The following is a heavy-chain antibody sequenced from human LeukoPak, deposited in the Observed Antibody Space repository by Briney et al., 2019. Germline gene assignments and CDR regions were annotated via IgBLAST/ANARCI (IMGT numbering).Heavy chain of an antibody. CDR3: ARDDSSSYYYFDY. Sequence: SVKVSCKASGGTFSSYTISWVRQAPGQGLEWMGRIIPIIGIANYAQKFQGRVTITADKSTSTAYMELSSLRSEDTAVYYCARDDSSSYYYFDYWGQGTLVTVSS. D-gene: IGHD6-6*01. V-gene: IGHV1-69*04. CDR1: GGTFSSYT. J-gene: IGHJ4*02. CDR2: IIPIIGIA.